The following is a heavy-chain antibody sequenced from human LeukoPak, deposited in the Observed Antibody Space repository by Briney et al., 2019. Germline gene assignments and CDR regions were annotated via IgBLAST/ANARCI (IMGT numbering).Heavy chain of an antibody. J-gene: IGHJ3*02. CDR3: ALGSGTAGPFDI. D-gene: IGHD2-21*02. Sequence: ASVKVSFKASGGTFSSYAISWVRQAPGQGLEWMGGIIPIFGTANYAQKFQGRVTITTDESTSTAYMELSSLRSEDTAVYYCALGSGTAGPFDIWGQGTMVTVSS. CDR2: IIPIFGTA. CDR1: GGTFSSYA. V-gene: IGHV1-69*05.